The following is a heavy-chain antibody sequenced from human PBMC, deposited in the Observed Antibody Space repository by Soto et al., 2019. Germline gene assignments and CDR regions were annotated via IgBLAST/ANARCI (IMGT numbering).Heavy chain of an antibody. D-gene: IGHD2-2*01. CDR2: INPNSGGT. V-gene: IGHV1-2*04. CDR1: GYTFTGYY. J-gene: IGHJ6*03. Sequence: ASVKVSCKASGYTFTGYYMHWVRQAPGQGLEWMGWINPNSGGTNYAQKFQGWVTMTRDTSNSKAYMELSRLGSDDTAVYYCARGEPYCSSTSCRERGYYYYYMDVWGKGTTVTVSS. CDR3: ARGEPYCSSTSCRERGYYYYYMDV.